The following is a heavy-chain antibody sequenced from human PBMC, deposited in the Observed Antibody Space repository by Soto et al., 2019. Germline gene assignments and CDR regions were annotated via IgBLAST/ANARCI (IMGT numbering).Heavy chain of an antibody. V-gene: IGHV1-18*01. CDR3: ARLTGYYDSSGYDYYFDY. D-gene: IGHD3-22*01. CDR2: ISAYNGNT. Sequence: ASVKVSCKASGYTFTSYGISWVRQAPGQGLEWMGWISAYNGNTNYAQKLQGRVTMTTDTSTSTAYMELRSLRSDDTAVYYCARLTGYYDSSGYDYYFDYWGHGTMVALSS. J-gene: IGHJ4*01. CDR1: GYTFTSYG.